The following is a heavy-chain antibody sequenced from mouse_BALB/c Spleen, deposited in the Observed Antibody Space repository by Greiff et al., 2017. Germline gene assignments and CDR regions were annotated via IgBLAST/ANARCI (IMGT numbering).Heavy chain of an antibody. V-gene: IGHV5-17*02. D-gene: IGHD2-2*01. CDR3: ARWGLRRRSYAMDY. CDR1: GFTFSSFG. CDR2: ISSGSSTI. Sequence: EVQRVESGGGLVQPGGSRKLSCAASGFTFSSFGMHWVRQAPEKGLEWVAYISSGSSTIYYADTVKGRFTISRDNPKNTLFLQMTSLRSEDTAMYYCARWGLRRRSYAMDYWGQGTSVTVSS. J-gene: IGHJ4*01.